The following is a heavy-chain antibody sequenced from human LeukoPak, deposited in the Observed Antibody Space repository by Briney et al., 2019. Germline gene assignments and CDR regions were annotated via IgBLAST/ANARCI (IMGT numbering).Heavy chain of an antibody. CDR1: GGTFSSYA. D-gene: IGHD5-24*01. CDR3: AREMATIKARWFDP. J-gene: IGHJ5*02. Sequence: ASVKVSCKASGGTFSSYAISWVRQAPGQGLEWRGGIIPIFGTANYAQKFQGRVTITTDESTSTAYMELSSLRSEDTAVYYCAREMATIKARWFDPWGQGTLVTVSS. CDR2: IIPIFGTA. V-gene: IGHV1-69*05.